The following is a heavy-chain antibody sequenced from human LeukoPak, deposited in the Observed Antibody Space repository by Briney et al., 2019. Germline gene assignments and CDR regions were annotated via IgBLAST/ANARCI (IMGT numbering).Heavy chain of an antibody. CDR3: ARGGVVVIKAYYYYGMDV. V-gene: IGHV4-59*12. CDR1: GGSISSYY. Sequence: PSETLSLTCTVSGGSISSYYWSWIRQPPGKGLEWIGYIYYSGSTNYNPSLKSRVTMSVDTSKNQFSLKLSSVTAADTAVYYCARGGVVVIKAYYYYGMDVWGQGTTVTVSS. CDR2: IYYSGST. D-gene: IGHD3-22*01. J-gene: IGHJ6*02.